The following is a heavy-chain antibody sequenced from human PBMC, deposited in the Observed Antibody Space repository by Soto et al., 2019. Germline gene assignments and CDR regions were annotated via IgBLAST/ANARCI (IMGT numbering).Heavy chain of an antibody. CDR2: ISLYNGNT. J-gene: IGHJ4*02. CDR3: AIYHLELFCFDY. Sequence: QIQLVQSGPEVKKPGASMKVSCKAYDFSFTSHGISWVRQAPGQGLEWMGWISLYNGNTNYAQQFQGRVTMTKDTSTSTAYMELRSLRSDDTAMYFCAIYHLELFCFDYWGQGTLVTVSS. CDR1: DFSFTSHG. V-gene: IGHV1-18*04. D-gene: IGHD2-2*01.